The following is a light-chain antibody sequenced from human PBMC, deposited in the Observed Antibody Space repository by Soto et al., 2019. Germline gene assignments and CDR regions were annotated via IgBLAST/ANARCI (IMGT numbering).Light chain of an antibody. V-gene: IGKV3-20*01. CDR2: GAS. CDR1: QGVTPAY. CDR3: QQYGASHLFT. Sequence: EIVLTQSPGTLSLSPGERATLACRASQGVTPAYLAWYQHKPGQAPRLLIYGASNRATGIPDRFSGSGSATDFTLTISRLEPADFAVYSCQQYGASHLFTLGPGTRVYFK. J-gene: IGKJ3*01.